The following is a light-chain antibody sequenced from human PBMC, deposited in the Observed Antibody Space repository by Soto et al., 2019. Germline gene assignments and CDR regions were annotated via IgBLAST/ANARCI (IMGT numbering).Light chain of an antibody. CDR2: EVS. J-gene: IGLJ2*01. CDR3: CSYADTSFL. Sequence: QSVLTQPASVSGSPGQSITISCTGSSGDVGSYNLVSWYQQHPDKAPKLMIYEVSKRPPGVSNRFFGSKSGNTASLTISGLQAENEVHYYCCSYADTSFLFGGGTKVTV. V-gene: IGLV2-23*02. CDR1: SGDVGSYNL.